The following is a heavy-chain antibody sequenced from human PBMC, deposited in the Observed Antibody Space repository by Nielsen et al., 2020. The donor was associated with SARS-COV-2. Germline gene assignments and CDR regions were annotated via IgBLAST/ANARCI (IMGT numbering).Heavy chain of an antibody. V-gene: IGHV5-10-1*01. Sequence: VRQAPGKGLEWMGRIDPSDSYSDYSPSFQGHVTISADKSSSTAYLQWSSLKASDTAMYYCARRPLTFMITFGGVDGMDVWGQGTTVTVSS. D-gene: IGHD3-16*01. CDR3: ARRPLTFMITFGGVDGMDV. J-gene: IGHJ6*02. CDR2: IDPSDSYS.